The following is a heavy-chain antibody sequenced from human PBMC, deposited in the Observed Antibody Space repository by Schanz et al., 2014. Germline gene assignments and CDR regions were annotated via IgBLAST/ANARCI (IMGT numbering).Heavy chain of an antibody. Sequence: QVQLVESGGGVVQPGTSLILSCSVSGFSLNTYGIHWFRQPAGKGLEWVAVISYDGRNKYYADSVEGRFTISRDNSRNTLYLQMNSLRTEDTAVYYCASPSGYSDYGTYFDFWGQGTLVTVSS. V-gene: IGHV3-30*19. CDR3: ASPSGYSDYGTYFDF. D-gene: IGHD5-12*01. CDR2: ISYDGRNK. CDR1: GFSLNTYG. J-gene: IGHJ4*02.